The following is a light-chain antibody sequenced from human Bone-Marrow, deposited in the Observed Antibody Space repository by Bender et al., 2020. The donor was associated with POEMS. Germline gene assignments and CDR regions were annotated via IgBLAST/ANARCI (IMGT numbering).Light chain of an antibody. CDR2: YDT. Sequence: SSVLTQPPSVSVAPGSAANLTCGGLNIGDKIVHWYQQKPGQASVLVIYYDTDRPSGIPERFSGSNSGSTATLTILRVEAGDEADYYCQVWDDSSDHVVFGGGTKLTAL. V-gene: IGLV3-21*04. CDR1: NIGDKI. CDR3: QVWDDSSDHVV. J-gene: IGLJ3*02.